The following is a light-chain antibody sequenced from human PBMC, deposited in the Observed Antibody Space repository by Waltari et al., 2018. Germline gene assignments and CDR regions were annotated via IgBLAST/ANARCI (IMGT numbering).Light chain of an antibody. V-gene: IGLV4-69*01. CDR3: QTWDTGIRL. Sequence: QPVLTQSPSASASLGASVKLTCTLSSGHSSYAIAWHQQQQGKAPRYLMRLNSDGSHSKGDGLPDRFSGSSSGAERYLTISNLQSEDEADYYCQTWDTGIRLVGGGTRLTVL. CDR1: SGHSSYA. J-gene: IGLJ7*01. CDR2: LNSDGSH.